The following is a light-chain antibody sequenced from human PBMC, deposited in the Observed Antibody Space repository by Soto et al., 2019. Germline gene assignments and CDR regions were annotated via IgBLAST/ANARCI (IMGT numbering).Light chain of an antibody. CDR3: QQHSRYAAT. CDR2: EGS. Sequence: IKITQTPSTLAVSAGERDTIPCRASQTIISWLAWYQHEPGKAPRLLIYEGSNLVSGVPSRFSGSGSGTDFTLINSILQPDKFANYYCQQHSRYAATFGQGSKV. CDR1: QTIISW. J-gene: IGKJ1*01. V-gene: IGKV1-5*03.